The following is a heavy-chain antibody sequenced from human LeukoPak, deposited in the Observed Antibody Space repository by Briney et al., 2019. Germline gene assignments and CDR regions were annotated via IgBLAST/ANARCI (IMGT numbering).Heavy chain of an antibody. J-gene: IGHJ6*02. D-gene: IGHD1-26*01. Sequence: SETLSLTCTVSGGSISNYYWSWIRQPPGKGLEWIGCIYYSGSTNYNPSLKSRVTISVDTSKNQFSLKLSSVTAADTAVYYCARGIVGATSHYYYYYYGMDVWGQGTTVTVSS. CDR1: GGSISNYY. V-gene: IGHV4-59*01. CDR2: IYYSGST. CDR3: ARGIVGATSHYYYYYYGMDV.